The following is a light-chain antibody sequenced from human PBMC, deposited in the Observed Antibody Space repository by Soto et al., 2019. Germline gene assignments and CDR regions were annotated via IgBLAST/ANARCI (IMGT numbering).Light chain of an antibody. V-gene: IGLV1-40*01. Sequence: QSVLTQPPSVSGAPGQRVTISCTGSDSNIGENFDIHWYQQLPGTAPKLLIYGNNNRPSGVPDRFSASRSGTSASLAITGLQAEDEADYYCQSYDSGLSGSVFGGGTKLTVL. CDR3: QSYDSGLSGSV. CDR1: DSNIGENFD. CDR2: GNN. J-gene: IGLJ3*02.